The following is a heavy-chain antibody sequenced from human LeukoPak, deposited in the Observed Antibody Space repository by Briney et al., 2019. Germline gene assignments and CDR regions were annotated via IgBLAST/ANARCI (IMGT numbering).Heavy chain of an antibody. D-gene: IGHD3-10*01. J-gene: IGHJ4*02. Sequence: GRSLRLSCAASGFTFDDYAMHWVRQAPGKGLECVSGISWNSGSIGYADSVKGRFTISRDNAKNSLYLQMNSLRAEDTALYYCAKDSMVRGVPVYFDYWGQGTLVTVSS. V-gene: IGHV3-9*01. CDR1: GFTFDDYA. CDR3: AKDSMVRGVPVYFDY. CDR2: ISWNSGSI.